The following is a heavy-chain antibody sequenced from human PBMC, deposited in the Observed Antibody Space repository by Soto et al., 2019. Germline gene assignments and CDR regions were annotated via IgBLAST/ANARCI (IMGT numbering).Heavy chain of an antibody. J-gene: IGHJ4*02. V-gene: IGHV4-34*01. CDR3: ARGHDYSWTI. Sequence: SETLSLTCAVYGGSLSDYYWSWIRQPPGKGLEWFGEINYSGSTKYNPSLKGRVTISVDTSKSQFSLKLSSVTAADTAMYYCARGHDYSWTIGGQGTLVTVSS. D-gene: IGHD3-16*01. CDR1: GGSLSDYY. CDR2: INYSGST.